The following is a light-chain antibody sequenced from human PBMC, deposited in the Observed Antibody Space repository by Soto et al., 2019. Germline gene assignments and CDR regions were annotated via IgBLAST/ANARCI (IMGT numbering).Light chain of an antibody. J-gene: IGLJ2*01. Sequence: QSVLTQPASVSGSPGQSITISCTGTSSDVGGYSYVSWYQQHPGKAPKLMIYDVNNRPSGVSDRFSGSKSGNTASLTISGLQAEDEADYFCSSYTSSSTLEVFGGGTKVTVL. CDR3: SSYTSSSTLEV. CDR2: DVN. CDR1: SSDVGGYSY. V-gene: IGLV2-14*03.